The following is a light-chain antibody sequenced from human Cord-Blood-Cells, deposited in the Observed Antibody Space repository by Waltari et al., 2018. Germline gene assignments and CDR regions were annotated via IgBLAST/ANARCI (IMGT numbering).Light chain of an antibody. Sequence: QSALPQRASVSGSRAQSHTISCTGTSCAVGGYKYLSWYQQHPGKAHNLMIYEVSNRPSGVSNRFSGSKSGNTASLTISGLQAEDEADYYCSSYTSSSYVFGTGTKVTVL. CDR2: EVS. J-gene: IGLJ1*01. V-gene: IGLV2-14*01. CDR3: SSYTSSSYV. CDR1: SCAVGGYKY.